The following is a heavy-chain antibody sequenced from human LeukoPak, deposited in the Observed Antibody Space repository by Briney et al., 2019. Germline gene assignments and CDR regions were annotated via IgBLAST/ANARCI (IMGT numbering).Heavy chain of an antibody. V-gene: IGHV1-18*01. CDR3: ARAEDYYDSSGYYWLGFSNY. CDR1: GYTFTSYG. Sequence: GASVKVSCKASGYTFTSYGISWVRQAPGQGLEWMGWISAYNGNTNYAQKFQGRVTMTRDTSISTAYMELSRLRSDDTAVYYCARAEDYYDSSGYYWLGFSNYWGQGTLVTVSS. J-gene: IGHJ4*02. CDR2: ISAYNGNT. D-gene: IGHD3-22*01.